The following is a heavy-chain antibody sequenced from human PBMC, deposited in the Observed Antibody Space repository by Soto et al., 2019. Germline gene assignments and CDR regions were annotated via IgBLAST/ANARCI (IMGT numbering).Heavy chain of an antibody. D-gene: IGHD3-10*01. V-gene: IGHV3-33*01. CDR2: IWYDGSNK. CDR1: GFTFSSYG. Sequence: GGSLRLSCAASGFTFSSYGMHWVRQAPGKGLEWVAVIWYDGSNKYYADSVKGRFTISRDNSKNTLYLQMNSLRAEDTAVYYCARDSGVRGAAGHYWGQGTLVTVSS. J-gene: IGHJ4*02. CDR3: ARDSGVRGAAGHY.